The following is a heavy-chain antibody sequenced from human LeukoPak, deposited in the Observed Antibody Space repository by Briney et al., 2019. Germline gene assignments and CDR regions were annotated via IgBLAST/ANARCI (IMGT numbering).Heavy chain of an antibody. CDR3: ARKGATAGGTRAFDI. CDR2: INHSGRT. V-gene: IGHV4-34*01. J-gene: IGHJ3*02. D-gene: IGHD4-23*01. Sequence: MPSETLSLTCAVYGGSFSGYYWTWIRQPPGQGLEWIGDINHSGRTDYDPSLRSRVTISLVTSKSQFSLKLSSVTAADTAVYYCARKGATAGGTRAFDIWGQGTMVTVSS. CDR1: GGSFSGYY.